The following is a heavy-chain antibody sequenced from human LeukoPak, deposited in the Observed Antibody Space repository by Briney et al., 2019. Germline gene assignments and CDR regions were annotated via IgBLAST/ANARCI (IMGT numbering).Heavy chain of an antibody. CDR2: IKSKTDGGTT. J-gene: IGHJ4*02. V-gene: IGHV3-15*01. D-gene: IGHD3-22*01. CDR1: GFTFSNAW. CDR3: ITDSPGYYYDSSGYSTFDY. Sequence: PGGSLRLSCAASGFTFSNAWMSWVRQAPGKGLEWVGRIKSKTDGGTTDYAAPVKGRFTISRDDSKNTLYLQMNSLKTEDTAVYYCITDSPGYYYDSSGYSTFDYWGQGTLVTVSS.